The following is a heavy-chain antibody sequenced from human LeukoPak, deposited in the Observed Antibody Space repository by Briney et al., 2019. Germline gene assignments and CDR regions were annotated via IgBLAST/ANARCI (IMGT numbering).Heavy chain of an antibody. D-gene: IGHD3-9*01. CDR1: GFTFGDYA. J-gene: IGHJ4*02. Sequence: GGSLRLSCTASGFTFGDYAMSWVRQAPGKGLDWVGFIRSKAYGGTTEYAASVKGRFTISRDDSKSIAYLQMNSLKTEDTAVYYCTRATYDILTGYYSRSYYFDYWGQGTLVTVSS. V-gene: IGHV3-49*04. CDR2: IRSKAYGGTT. CDR3: TRATYDILTGYYSRSYYFDY.